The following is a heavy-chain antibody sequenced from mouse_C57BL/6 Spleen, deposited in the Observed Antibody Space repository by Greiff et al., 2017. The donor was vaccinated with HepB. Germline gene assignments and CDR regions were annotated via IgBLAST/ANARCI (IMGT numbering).Heavy chain of an antibody. V-gene: IGHV1-36*01. D-gene: IGHD1-1*01. CDR1: GFTFTDYY. CDR2: VYPYNGGT. CDR3: AREDYYGSSLFDY. J-gene: IGHJ2*01. Sequence: EVHLVESGPVLVKPGPSVKISCKASGFTFTDYYMHWVKQSHGKSLEWIGLVYPYNGGTSYNQKFKGKATLTVDTSSSTAYMELNSLTSEDSAVYYCAREDYYGSSLFDYWGQGTTLTVSS.